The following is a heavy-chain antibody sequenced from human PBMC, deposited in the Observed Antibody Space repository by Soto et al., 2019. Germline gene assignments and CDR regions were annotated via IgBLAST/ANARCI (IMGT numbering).Heavy chain of an antibody. V-gene: IGHV1-8*01. CDR3: ARNRRETGDFDY. D-gene: IGHD7-27*01. J-gene: IGHJ4*02. CDR1: GYTFTTYD. CDR2: MNPDSGNT. Sequence: ASVKVSCKASGYTFTTYDINWMRQAPGRGLEWLGWMNPDSGNTGYAQKFQGRFTMTRSTSISTAYMELSSLTSEDTAVYFCARNRRETGDFDYWGQGTLVTVSS.